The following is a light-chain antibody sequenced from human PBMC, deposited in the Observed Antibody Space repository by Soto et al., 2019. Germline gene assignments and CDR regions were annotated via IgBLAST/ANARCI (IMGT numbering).Light chain of an antibody. Sequence: DVVMTQTPLSLSVAPGQPASISCKASQSLLHITGETFLFWYLQQPGQPPQLXIYEVSTRVSGVPDRFSGSGAGTDVTLKISRVETDDVGIYYCMQSTQLPPTFGQGTRLEIK. CDR1: QSLLHITGETF. CDR3: MQSTQLPPT. V-gene: IGKV2D-29*01. J-gene: IGKJ5*01. CDR2: EVS.